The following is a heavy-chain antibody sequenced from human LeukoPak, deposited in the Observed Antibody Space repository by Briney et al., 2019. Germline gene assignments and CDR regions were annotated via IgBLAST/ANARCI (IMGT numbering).Heavy chain of an antibody. CDR2: ISGSGGST. CDR3: AKDQKSIAATGYDY. Sequence: GGSLRLSCAASGFTFGNYAMSWVRQGPGKGLEWVSTISGSGGSTYYADSVKGRFTISRDNSKNTLFLQMNSLRSEDTAVYFCAKDQKSIAATGYDYWGQGTLVTVSS. CDR1: GFTFGNYA. D-gene: IGHD6-13*01. J-gene: IGHJ4*02. V-gene: IGHV3-23*01.